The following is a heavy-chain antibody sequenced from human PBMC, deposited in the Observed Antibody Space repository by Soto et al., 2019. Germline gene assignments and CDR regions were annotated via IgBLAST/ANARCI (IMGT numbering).Heavy chain of an antibody. D-gene: IGHD1-26*01. CDR2: ISPLNGDT. J-gene: IGHJ4*02. CDR3: AREGNVGATQMRQFDY. V-gene: IGHV1-46*01. Sequence: ASVRVSCKASGYTFATYHIHWVRQAPGQGLEWMGIISPLNGDTDYPQKLRGRVTLTRDTSTTTVYMELSSLTSDDTALYYCAREGNVGATQMRQFDYWGQGTLVTVSS. CDR1: GYTFATYH.